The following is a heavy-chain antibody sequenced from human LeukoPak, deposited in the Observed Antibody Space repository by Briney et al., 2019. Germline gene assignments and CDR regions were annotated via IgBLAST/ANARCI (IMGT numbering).Heavy chain of an antibody. Sequence: GGSLTLSCAASGFTFSRYAMHWVRQAPGKGLEWVAVISYDGSNKSYADSVKGRFTISRDNSKNTLYLQMNSLRAEDTAVYYCATEGIYWGQGTLVTVSS. CDR1: GFTFSRYA. J-gene: IGHJ4*02. CDR3: ATEGIY. D-gene: IGHD6-13*01. CDR2: ISYDGSNK. V-gene: IGHV3-30*01.